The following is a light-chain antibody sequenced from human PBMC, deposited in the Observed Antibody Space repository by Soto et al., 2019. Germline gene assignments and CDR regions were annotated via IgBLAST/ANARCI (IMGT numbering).Light chain of an antibody. J-gene: IGKJ1*01. CDR3: QQFYNYPRT. Sequence: AIRMTQSPSSFSASTGDRVSITCRATQDIGTYLAWYQQIPGKAPKLLIYDASTLQTGVPSRFSGSGSGTDFTRTISDLQSEDFGTYCCQQFYNYPRTFGQGTKVEIK. CDR1: QDIGTY. CDR2: DAS. V-gene: IGKV1-8*01.